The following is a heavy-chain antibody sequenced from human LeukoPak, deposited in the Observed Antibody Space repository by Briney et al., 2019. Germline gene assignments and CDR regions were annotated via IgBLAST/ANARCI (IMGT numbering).Heavy chain of an antibody. Sequence: GGSLRLSCSASGFTFSSYAMHWVRQAPGKGLEYVSAISSNGGSTYYADSVKGRFTISRDNYKNKLYLQMSRLRAEDTAVYYCVKEIDDSSGYYDYWGQGTLVTVSS. D-gene: IGHD3-22*01. J-gene: IGHJ4*02. CDR2: ISSNGGST. CDR1: GFTFSSYA. CDR3: VKEIDDSSGYYDY. V-gene: IGHV3-64D*09.